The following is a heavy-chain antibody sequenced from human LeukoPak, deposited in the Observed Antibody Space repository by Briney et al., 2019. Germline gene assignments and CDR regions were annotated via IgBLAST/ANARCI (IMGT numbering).Heavy chain of an antibody. CDR1: GFIFPDYG. CDR2: IWHDGTHQ. Sequence: GGSLRLPCAASGFIFPDYGIQWVRQAPGKGLEWVTSIWHDGTHQSYADSVKGRFTVARDNSKNTVYLQMNGLKGEDTAVYYCAKSIAIVGSEAFDFWSQGTMVTVSS. V-gene: IGHV3-30*02. J-gene: IGHJ3*01. D-gene: IGHD3-3*01. CDR3: AKSIAIVGSEAFDF.